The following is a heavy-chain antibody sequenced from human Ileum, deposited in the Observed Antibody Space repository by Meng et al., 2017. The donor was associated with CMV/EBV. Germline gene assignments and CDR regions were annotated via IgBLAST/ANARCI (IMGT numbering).Heavy chain of an antibody. V-gene: IGHV3-30*03. CDR1: GLTFSTFG. D-gene: IGHD2-21*02. CDR3: TRYCGGDCYRGNY. Sequence: ASGLTFSTFGMHWVRQAPGKGLEWVAGLSSDGSYIRYADSARGRFTISRDNSKSTLFLQMNSLRIEDTAVYYCTRYCGGDCYRGNYWGQGTLVTVSS. J-gene: IGHJ4*02. CDR2: LSSDGSYI.